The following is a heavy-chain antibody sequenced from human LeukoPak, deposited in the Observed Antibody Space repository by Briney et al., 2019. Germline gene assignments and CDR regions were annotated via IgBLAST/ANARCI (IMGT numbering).Heavy chain of an antibody. J-gene: IGHJ5*02. CDR1: GGSISGYY. CDR3: ARDIAYCTSANCYGRFNWFDP. CDR2: VYASGST. D-gene: IGHD2-2*01. V-gene: IGHV4-4*07. Sequence: TSETLSLTCTVSGGSISGYYWSWIRHPAGKGLEWIGRVYASGSTHYNPSVKSQVTMSVDASRNQFSLKLSSVTAADTAVYFCARDIAYCTSANCYGRFNWFDPWGQGTLVTVSS.